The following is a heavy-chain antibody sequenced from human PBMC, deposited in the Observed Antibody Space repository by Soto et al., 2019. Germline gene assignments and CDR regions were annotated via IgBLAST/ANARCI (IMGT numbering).Heavy chain of an antibody. Sequence: QVQLVQSGAEVKKPGASVKVSCKASGYTFTSYDINWVRQATGQGLEWMGWMNPNSGNTGYAQKFQGRVTMTRNTSISIAYIGLSSLRSGDTAVYYCATVTTYPNPRNYYYYSYMDVWGKGTTVTVSS. J-gene: IGHJ6*03. CDR2: MNPNSGNT. V-gene: IGHV1-8*01. CDR1: GYTFTSYD. CDR3: ATVTTYPNPRNYYYYSYMDV. D-gene: IGHD4-4*01.